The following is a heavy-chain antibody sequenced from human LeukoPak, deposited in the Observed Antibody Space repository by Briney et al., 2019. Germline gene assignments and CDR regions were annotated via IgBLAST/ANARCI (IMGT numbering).Heavy chain of an antibody. CDR3: ARGRRWPSPSIDY. J-gene: IGHJ4*02. CDR2: IYYSGST. D-gene: IGHD4-23*01. Sequence: PSETLSLTCTVSGGSISSSYWSWIRQPPGKGLEWIGYIYYSGSTNYNPSLQSRVTISVDTSKNQFSLKLRSVTAADTAVYYCARGRRWPSPSIDYWGQGTLVTVSS. CDR1: GGSISSSY. V-gene: IGHV4-59*01.